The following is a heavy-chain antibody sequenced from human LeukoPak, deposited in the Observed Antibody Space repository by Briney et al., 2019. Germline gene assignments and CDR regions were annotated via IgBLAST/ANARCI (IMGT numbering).Heavy chain of an antibody. CDR3: ARGGDYSNYYYGMDV. Sequence: SETLSLTCAVYGGSFSGYYWGWIRQPPGKGLEWIGEINHSGSTNYNPSLKSRVTISVDTSKNQFSLKLSSVTAADTAVYYCARGGDYSNYYYGMDVWGQGTTVTVSS. CDR1: GGSFSGYY. D-gene: IGHD4-4*01. CDR2: INHSGST. J-gene: IGHJ6*02. V-gene: IGHV4-34*01.